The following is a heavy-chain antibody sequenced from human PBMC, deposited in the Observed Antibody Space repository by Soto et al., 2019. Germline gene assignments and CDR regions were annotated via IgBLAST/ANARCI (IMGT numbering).Heavy chain of an antibody. D-gene: IGHD3-10*01. V-gene: IGHV5-10-1*01. CDR2: IDPSDSYT. CDR1: GYSFTSYW. J-gene: IGHJ5*02. Sequence: PGESLKISCKGSGYSFTSYWISWVRQMPGKGLEWMGRIDPSDSYTNYSPSFQGHVTISADKSISTAYLQWSSLKASDTAMYYCARPITMVRGVITNWFDPWGQGTLVTVSS. CDR3: ARPITMVRGVITNWFDP.